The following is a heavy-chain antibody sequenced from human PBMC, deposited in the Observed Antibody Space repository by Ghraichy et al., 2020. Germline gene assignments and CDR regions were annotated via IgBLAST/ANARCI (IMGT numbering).Heavy chain of an antibody. CDR3: AGVKGVVVAPPGSYYYYGMDV. J-gene: IGHJ6*02. CDR1: GFTFSDHY. Sequence: GGSLRLSCAASGFTFSDHYMDWVRQAPGKGLEWVGRTRNKANSYTIENAASGKGRFTISRDDSKSSLYMQMNSLKTEDTAVYYCAGVKGVVVAPPGSYYYYGMDVLGQGTTTTVSS. CDR2: TRNKANSYTI. V-gene: IGHV3-72*01. D-gene: IGHD2-2*01.